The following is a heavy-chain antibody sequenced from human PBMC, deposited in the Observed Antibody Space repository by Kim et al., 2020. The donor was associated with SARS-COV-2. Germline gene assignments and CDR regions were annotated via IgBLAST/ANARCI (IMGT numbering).Heavy chain of an antibody. Sequence: GGSLRLSCAASGFSLSSFAVTWVRQAPGKGLECVSSISASGGSTYHAEAVKGRFTISRDNSKNTVDLQMNSLRAEDTAVYFCAKFITARPWYYYGMDVWGQGTTVTVSS. CDR2: ISASGGST. CDR3: AKFITARPWYYYGMDV. J-gene: IGHJ6*02. D-gene: IGHD6-6*01. CDR1: GFSLSSFA. V-gene: IGHV3-23*01.